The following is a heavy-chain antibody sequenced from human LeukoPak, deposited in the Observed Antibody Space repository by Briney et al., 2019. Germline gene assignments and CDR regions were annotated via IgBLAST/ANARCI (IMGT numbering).Heavy chain of an antibody. Sequence: PSQTLSLTCTVSGGSISSGSYYWSWIRQPPGKGLEWIGSIYHSGSTYYNPSLKSRVTISVDTSKNQFSLKLSSVTAADTAVYYCAREPLEGGGWYYFDYWGQGTLVTVSS. D-gene: IGHD6-19*01. CDR2: IYHSGST. J-gene: IGHJ4*02. V-gene: IGHV4-39*07. CDR1: GGSISSGSYY. CDR3: AREPLEGGGWYYFDY.